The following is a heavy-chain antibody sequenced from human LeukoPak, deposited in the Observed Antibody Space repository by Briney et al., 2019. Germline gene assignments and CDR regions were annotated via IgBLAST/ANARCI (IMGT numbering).Heavy chain of an antibody. CDR3: ARGRSRGYSYGSIGAFDY. J-gene: IGHJ4*02. CDR2: ISGSGSTI. Sequence: GGSLRLSCAASGFTFSDYYMSWIRQAPGKGLEWISYISGSGSTIYYADSVKGRFTISRDNAKNSLYLQMNSLRAEDTAVYFCARGRSRGYSYGSIGAFDYWGQGTLVTVSS. D-gene: IGHD5-18*01. V-gene: IGHV3-11*01. CDR1: GFTFSDYY.